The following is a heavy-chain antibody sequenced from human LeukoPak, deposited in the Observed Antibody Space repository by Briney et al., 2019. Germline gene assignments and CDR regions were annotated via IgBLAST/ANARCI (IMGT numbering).Heavy chain of an antibody. CDR3: ARATYYYDSSGYYYFDY. D-gene: IGHD3-22*01. CDR1: GYTFTSYG. CDR2: IIPIFGTA. V-gene: IGHV1-69*13. Sequence: ASVKVSCKASGYTFTSYGISWVRQAPGQGLEWMGGIIPIFGTANYAQKFQGRVTITADESTSTAYMELSSLRSEDTAVYYCARATYYYDSSGYYYFDYWGQGTLVTVSS. J-gene: IGHJ4*02.